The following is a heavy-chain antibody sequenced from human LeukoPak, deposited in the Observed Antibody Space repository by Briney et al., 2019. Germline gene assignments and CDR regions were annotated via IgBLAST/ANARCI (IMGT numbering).Heavy chain of an antibody. Sequence: PSETLSLTCTVSGGSISSGDYYWSWIRQPPGKGLEWIGYIYYSGSTYYNPSLKSRVTISVDTSKNQFSLKLSSVTAADTAVYYCARESLNYSSGWNTYGFDYWGQGTLVTVSS. CDR1: GGSISSGDYY. V-gene: IGHV4-30-4*01. CDR3: ARESLNYSSGWNTYGFDY. CDR2: IYYSGST. D-gene: IGHD6-19*01. J-gene: IGHJ4*02.